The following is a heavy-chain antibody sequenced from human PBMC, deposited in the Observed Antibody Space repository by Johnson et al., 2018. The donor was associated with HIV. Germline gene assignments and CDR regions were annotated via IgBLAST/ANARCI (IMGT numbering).Heavy chain of an antibody. CDR2: VSHHGSNQ. D-gene: IGHD5-12*01. J-gene: IGHJ3*02. CDR1: GFTFSYYA. CDR3: ARSHRYGNMVATIRPFDI. V-gene: IGHV3-30-3*01. Sequence: QVQLVESGGGVVQPGMSLRLSCAASGFTFSYYAMHWVRQAPGKGLEWVAFVSHHGSNQYYADSVKGRFTISRANSKNTLYLQMNSLRAEDTPLYYCARSHRYGNMVATIRPFDIWGQGTMVTVSS.